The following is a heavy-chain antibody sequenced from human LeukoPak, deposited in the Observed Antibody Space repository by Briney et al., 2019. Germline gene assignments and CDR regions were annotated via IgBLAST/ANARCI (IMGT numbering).Heavy chain of an antibody. CDR3: ARAVGSGSYYRAYFDY. J-gene: IGHJ4*02. V-gene: IGHV4-31*03. D-gene: IGHD3-10*01. CDR2: IYYSGST. Sequence: SETLSLTCTVSGGSISSGGYYWSWIRQHPGKGLEWIGYIYYSGSTYYNPSLKSRVTISVDTSKNRFSLKLSSVTAADTAVYYCARAVGSGSYYRAYFDYWGQGTLVTVSS. CDR1: GGSISSGGYY.